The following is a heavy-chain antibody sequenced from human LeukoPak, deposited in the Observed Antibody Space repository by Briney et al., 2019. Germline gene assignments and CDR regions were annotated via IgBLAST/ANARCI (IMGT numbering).Heavy chain of an antibody. CDR3: ARLVLSYGNAFDH. CDR1: SGSIRGSDYY. J-gene: IGHJ4*02. D-gene: IGHD3-16*01. Sequence: SETLSLTCTVSSGSIRGSDYYWCWIRQPPGKGLEWIGSVNYGGNTYYDSSLKSRVTISVDTSKNHFSLRLSSVTAADTAVYYCARLVLSYGNAFDHWGQGALVTVSS. V-gene: IGHV4-39*02. CDR2: VNYGGNT.